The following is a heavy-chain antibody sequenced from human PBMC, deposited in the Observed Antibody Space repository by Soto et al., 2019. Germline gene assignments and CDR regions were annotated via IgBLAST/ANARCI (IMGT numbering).Heavy chain of an antibody. D-gene: IGHD5-12*01. CDR3: ARPEGGYGSGYSWFDP. CDR2: IHHTGST. V-gene: IGHV4-39*01. Sequence: SETLSLTCSVSGRSISESNSYWGWIRQPPGEGLEWIGTIHHTGSTYYNPSLKSRVIISLDTPKNQFSLKLSSVTAADTALYYCARPEGGYGSGYSWFDPWGQGTRVTVSS. CDR1: GRSISESNSY. J-gene: IGHJ5*02.